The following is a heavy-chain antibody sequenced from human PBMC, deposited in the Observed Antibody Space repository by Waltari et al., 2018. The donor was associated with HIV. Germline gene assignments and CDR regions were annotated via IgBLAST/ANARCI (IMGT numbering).Heavy chain of an antibody. D-gene: IGHD3-22*01. CDR2: IYPFDSDT. V-gene: IGHV5-51*03. J-gene: IGHJ3*02. CDR1: GYIFTTYW. CDR3: ARLFYYDTTGYINNAFDI. Sequence: EVQLVQSGAVVGKSAESLKICCKASGYIFTTYWIAWVRQMSGEGLEWMGIIYPFDSDTRYNPSFEGQITISADKSLATAYLQWNNVNASYAAIYYCARLFYYDTTGYINNAFDIWGQGTVVTVS.